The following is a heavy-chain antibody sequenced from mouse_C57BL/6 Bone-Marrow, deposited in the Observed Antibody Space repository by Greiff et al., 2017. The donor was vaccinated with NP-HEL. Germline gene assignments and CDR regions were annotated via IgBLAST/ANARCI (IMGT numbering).Heavy chain of an antibody. V-gene: IGHV1-76*01. Sequence: LQESGPELVKPGASVKISCKASGYSFTGYYMNWVKQSPEKSLEWIARIYPGSGNTYYNEKFKGKATLTAEKSSSTAYMQLSSLTSEDSAVYFCAKEGWFAYWGQGTLVTVSA. CDR3: AKEGWFAY. CDR1: GYSFTGYY. J-gene: IGHJ3*01. CDR2: IYPGSGNT.